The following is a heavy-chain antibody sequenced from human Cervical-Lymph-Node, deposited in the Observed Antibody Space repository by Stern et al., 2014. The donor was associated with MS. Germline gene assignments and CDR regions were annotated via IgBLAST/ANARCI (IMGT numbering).Heavy chain of an antibody. Sequence: QVQLQESGPGLVKPSGTLSLTCAVSGDSISSSNWWSWVRQSPGKGLEWVGDIYHAGTTNYNSTLKSRLTLSADNSKNQFSLKLPSETAADTAVYYCVRALGSSSFRYWFDPWGQGTLVIVSS. CDR1: GDSISSSNW. D-gene: IGHD6-13*01. V-gene: IGHV4-4*02. J-gene: IGHJ5*02. CDR2: IYHAGTT. CDR3: VRALGSSSFRYWFDP.